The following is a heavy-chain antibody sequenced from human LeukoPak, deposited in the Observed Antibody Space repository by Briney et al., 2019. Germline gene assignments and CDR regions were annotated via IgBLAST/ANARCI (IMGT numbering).Heavy chain of an antibody. CDR2: IYHSGGT. D-gene: IGHD5-18*01. CDR1: GYSISSGYY. CDR3: ARCGYSYLNWFDP. Sequence: SETLSLTCTVSGYSISSGYYWGWIRQPPGKGLEWIGSIYHSGGTYYNPSLKSRVTISVDTSKNQFSLKLSSVTAADTAVYYCARCGYSYLNWFDPWGQGTLVTVSS. V-gene: IGHV4-38-2*02. J-gene: IGHJ5*02.